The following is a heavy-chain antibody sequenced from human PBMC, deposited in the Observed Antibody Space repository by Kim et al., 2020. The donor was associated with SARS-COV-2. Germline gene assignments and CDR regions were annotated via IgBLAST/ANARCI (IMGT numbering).Heavy chain of an antibody. Sequence: GGSLRLSCAASGFTFSSYGMHWVRQAPGKGLEWVAVIWYDGSNKYYADSVKGRFTISRDNSKNTLYLQMNSLRAEDTAVYYCARDCSSTSCPYYYGMDVWGQGTTVTVSS. CDR1: GFTFSSYG. D-gene: IGHD2-2*01. V-gene: IGHV3-33*01. J-gene: IGHJ6*02. CDR2: IWYDGSNK. CDR3: ARDCSSTSCPYYYGMDV.